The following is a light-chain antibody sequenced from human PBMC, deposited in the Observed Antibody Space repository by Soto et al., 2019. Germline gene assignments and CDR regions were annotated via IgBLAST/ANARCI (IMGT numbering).Light chain of an antibody. CDR3: QQLNSYPLT. Sequence: DIQLTQSPSFLSASVGDRVTITCRASQGISSDLAWYQQKPGKAPKLLIYAASTLQSGVPSRFSGSGSGTEFTLTISSLQPEDCATYYCQQLNSYPLTFGPGTKVDIK. J-gene: IGKJ3*01. V-gene: IGKV1-9*01. CDR1: QGISSD. CDR2: AAS.